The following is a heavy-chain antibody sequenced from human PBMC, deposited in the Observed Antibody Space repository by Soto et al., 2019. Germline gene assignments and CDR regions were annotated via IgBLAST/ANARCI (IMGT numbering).Heavy chain of an antibody. CDR2: ISYDGSNE. CDR1: GFTFSRFG. V-gene: IGHV3-30*18. D-gene: IGHD3-22*01. Sequence: QVQLVESGGGAVQPGRSLRLSCAASGFTFSRFGMHWVRQAPGKGLEWVAVISYDGSNEYSADSVKGRFTIPRDNSKNTLYLHMNSLRVEDTAVYYCAKDFYDSSGYFVGTHFDDWGQGTLVTVSS. CDR3: AKDFYDSSGYFVGTHFDD. J-gene: IGHJ4*02.